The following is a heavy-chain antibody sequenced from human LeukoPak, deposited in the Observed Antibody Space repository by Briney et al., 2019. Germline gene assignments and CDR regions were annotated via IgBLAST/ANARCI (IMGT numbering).Heavy chain of an antibody. Sequence: SETLSLTCTVSGGSVSSSFYYWGWIRQPPGKGLEWIGSMYFSGSTHYNPSLKSRVTISVDTSKNQFSLKLTSVTAPDTAVYYCANAASYSVDYWGQGTLVTVSS. J-gene: IGHJ4*02. CDR3: ANAASYSVDY. CDR2: MYFSGST. CDR1: GGSVSSSFYY. V-gene: IGHV4-39*01. D-gene: IGHD1-26*01.